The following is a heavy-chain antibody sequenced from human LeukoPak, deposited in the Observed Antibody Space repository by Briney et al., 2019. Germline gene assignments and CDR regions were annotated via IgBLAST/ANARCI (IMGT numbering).Heavy chain of an antibody. D-gene: IGHD6-6*01. CDR2: IYHSGST. CDR3: ARDAISSSGTFDY. J-gene: IGHJ4*02. CDR1: GGSISSSNW. Sequence: SETLSLTCAVSGGSISSSNWWSWVRQPPGKGLEWIGEIYHSGSTNYNPSLKSRVTISVDKSKNQFSLNLSSVTAADTAVYYCARDAISSSGTFDYWGQGTLVTASS. V-gene: IGHV4-4*02.